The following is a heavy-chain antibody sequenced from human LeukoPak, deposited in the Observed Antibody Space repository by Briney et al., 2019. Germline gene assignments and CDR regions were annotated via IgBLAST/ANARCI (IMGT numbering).Heavy chain of an antibody. Sequence: AGGSLRLSCAASGFTFSSYAMHWVRQAPGKGLEWVAVISYDGSNKYYADSVKGRFTISRDNSKNTLYLQMNSLRAEDTAVYYCASQSVGPGDYWGQGTLVTVSS. V-gene: IGHV3-30-3*01. CDR1: GFTFSSYA. CDR2: ISYDGSNK. D-gene: IGHD1-26*01. J-gene: IGHJ4*02. CDR3: ASQSVGPGDY.